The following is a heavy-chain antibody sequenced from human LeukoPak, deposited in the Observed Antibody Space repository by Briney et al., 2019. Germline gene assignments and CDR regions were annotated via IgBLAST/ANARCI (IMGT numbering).Heavy chain of an antibody. CDR2: IIPAFGSS. V-gene: IGHV1-69*05. D-gene: IGHD2-15*01. Sequence: SVKVSCKASGNTFRKSPITWVRQAPGQGLEWMGRIIPAFGSSNYAQNFQGRVTITTDESTSTAYLELSSLRSDDTAVYYCARDRGLMDCSGGSCYAWDSDYWGQGTLVTVSS. CDR1: GNTFRKSP. CDR3: ARDRGLMDCSGGSCYAWDSDY. J-gene: IGHJ4*02.